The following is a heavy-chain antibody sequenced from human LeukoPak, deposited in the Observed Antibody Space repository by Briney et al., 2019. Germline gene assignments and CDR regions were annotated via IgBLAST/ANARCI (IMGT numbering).Heavy chain of an antibody. CDR1: GFTFRTYA. D-gene: IGHD3-10*01. CDR3: VKHEWGTVIRGARDFDF. V-gene: IGHV3-64D*06. J-gene: IGHJ4*02. Sequence: GGSLTLSCSASGFTFRTYAMHWVRQAPGKGLESVSAITDDGKSKYYADSVKGRFAISRDNSKNTLFLQMSSLTAEDTAVYYCVKHEWGTVIRGARDFDFWGQGSLVTVSS. CDR2: ITDDGKSK.